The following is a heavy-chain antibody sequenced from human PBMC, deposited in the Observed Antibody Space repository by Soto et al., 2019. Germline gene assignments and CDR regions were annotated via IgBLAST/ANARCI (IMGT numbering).Heavy chain of an antibody. CDR3: ATAGSHHYVWGKGYYYHRMDV. V-gene: IGHV3-23*01. CDR2: ISGSGGST. Sequence: RPSPRLSCAASGFPFSTYAMSWVRQAPVQGLEWVSAISGSGGSTYYADSMKGRVTIYRDNSTNTLYLQMNSLRAEDTAVYYCATAGSHHYVWGKGYYYHRMDVWGQGTTHTVTS. J-gene: IGHJ6*02. D-gene: IGHD3-16*01. CDR1: GFPFSTYA.